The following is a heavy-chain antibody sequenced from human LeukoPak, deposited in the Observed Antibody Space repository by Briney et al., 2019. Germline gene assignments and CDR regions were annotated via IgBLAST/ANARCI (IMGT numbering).Heavy chain of an antibody. CDR2: IFYSGST. J-gene: IGHJ4*02. Sequence: KPSETLSLTCTVSGGSITSSSYYWGWIRQPPGKGLEWIGSIFYSGSTYYNPSLKSRVTISVDTSKTQFSPKLSSVTAADTAVYYCAKQQLVRCFDYWGQGTLVTVSS. CDR3: AKQQLVRCFDY. D-gene: IGHD6-13*01. CDR1: GGSITSSSYY. V-gene: IGHV4-39*01.